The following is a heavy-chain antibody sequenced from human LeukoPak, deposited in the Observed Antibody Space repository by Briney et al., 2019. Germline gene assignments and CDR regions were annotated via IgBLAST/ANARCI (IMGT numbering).Heavy chain of an antibody. J-gene: IGHJ3*02. CDR2: INPNSGGT. D-gene: IGHD3-22*01. CDR1: GYTFTGYY. CDR3: ARVQSMIVVVTDDAFDI. Sequence: ASVKVSCKASGYTFTGYYMHWVRQAPGQGLEWMGWINPNSGGTNYAQKLQGRVTMTTDTSTSTAYMELRSLRSDDTAVYYCARVQSMIVVVTDDAFDIWGQGTMVTVSS. V-gene: IGHV1-2*02.